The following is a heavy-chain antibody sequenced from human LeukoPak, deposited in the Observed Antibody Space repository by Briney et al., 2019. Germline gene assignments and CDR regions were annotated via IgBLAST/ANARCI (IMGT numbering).Heavy chain of an antibody. CDR3: ARSVPDYTRFDY. V-gene: IGHV3-23*01. D-gene: IGHD4-11*01. CDR1: GFTFSGYA. J-gene: IGHJ4*02. Sequence: GGSLRLSCAASGFTFSGYAMSWVRQAPGKGLEWVSTFKTNSGQVYYAESVRGRFTISRDNSKNTVYLQMSSLRAEDTALYYCARSVPDYTRFDYWGQGALVTVSS. CDR2: FKTNSGQV.